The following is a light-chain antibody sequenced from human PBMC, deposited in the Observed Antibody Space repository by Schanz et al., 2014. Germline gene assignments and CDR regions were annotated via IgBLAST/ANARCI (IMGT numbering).Light chain of an antibody. CDR1: SSDVGGYRY. J-gene: IGLJ3*02. CDR3: SSYTSSTTLV. Sequence: QSALTQPASVSGSPGQSITISCTGTSSDVGGYRYVSWYQQHPGKVPKLIIYEVNNRPSGVSNRFSGSKSGDTASLTISGLQAEDAADYYCSSYTSSTTLVFGGGTKLTVL. CDR2: EVN. V-gene: IGLV2-14*01.